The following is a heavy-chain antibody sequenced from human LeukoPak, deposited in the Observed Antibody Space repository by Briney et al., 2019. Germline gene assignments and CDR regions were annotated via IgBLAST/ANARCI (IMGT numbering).Heavy chain of an antibody. CDR2: INHSGST. V-gene: IGHV4-34*01. D-gene: IGHD3-22*01. Sequence: SETLSLTCAVYGGSFSGYYWSWIRQPPGKGLEWIGEINHSGSTNYNPSLKSRVTISVDTSKNQFSLKLSSVTAADTAVYYCARGRYYDSSGYYYQFDYWGQGTLVTVSS. CDR3: ARGRYYDSSGYYYQFDY. CDR1: GGSFSGYY. J-gene: IGHJ4*02.